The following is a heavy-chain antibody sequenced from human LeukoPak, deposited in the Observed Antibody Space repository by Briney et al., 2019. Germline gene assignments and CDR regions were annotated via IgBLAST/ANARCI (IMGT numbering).Heavy chain of an antibody. CDR2: IYYSGST. D-gene: IGHD6-6*01. CDR1: GGTISSSSYY. V-gene: IGHV4-39*01. J-gene: IGHJ4*02. CDR3: ASAPPYSSSYYFDY. Sequence: SETLSLTCTVSGGTISSSSYYWGWIRQPPGKGLEWIGSIYYSGSTYYNPSLKSRVTISVDTSKNQFSLKLSSVTAADTAVYYRASAPPYSSSYYFDYWGQGTLVTLSS.